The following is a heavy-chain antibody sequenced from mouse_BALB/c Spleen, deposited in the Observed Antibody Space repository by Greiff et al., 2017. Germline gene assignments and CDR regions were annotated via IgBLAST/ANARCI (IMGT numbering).Heavy chain of an antibody. V-gene: IGHV5-12-1*01. Sequence: EVKLVESGGGLVKPGGSLKLSCAASGFAFSSYDMSWVRQTPEKRLVWVAYISSGGGSTYYPDTVKGRFTISRDNAKNTLYLQMSSLKSEDTAMYYCARQGDSSGYAPFSYWGQGTLVTVSA. CDR2: ISSGGGST. D-gene: IGHD3-2*01. J-gene: IGHJ3*01. CDR1: GFAFSSYD. CDR3: ARQGDSSGYAPFSY.